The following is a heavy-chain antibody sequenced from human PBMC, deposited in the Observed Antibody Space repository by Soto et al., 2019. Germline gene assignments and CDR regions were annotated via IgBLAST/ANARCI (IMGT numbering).Heavy chain of an antibody. CDR3: ARDGYNRGGFDY. D-gene: IGHD6-25*01. Sequence: QVQLVESGGGVVPPGGALRVSCVVSGVTFNSYNMHWVRQAPGEGLEWVAVISFDGAKTFYADSVKVRCTISRDTSRDTLYLQTSRLRVEDTAVYYCARDGYNRGGFDYWGQGTLVSVSS. V-gene: IGHV3-30-3*01. J-gene: IGHJ4*02. CDR2: ISFDGAKT. CDR1: GVTFNSYN.